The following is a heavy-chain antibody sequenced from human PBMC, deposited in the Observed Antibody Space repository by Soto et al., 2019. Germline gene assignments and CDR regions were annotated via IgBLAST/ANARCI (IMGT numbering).Heavy chain of an antibody. CDR3: AKSHYSDTDYYYQGMDV. J-gene: IGHJ6*02. Sequence: QVQLVESGGGVVQPGGSLRLSCAASGFTFSSYGMHWVRQAPGKGLEWVAVISNDGNKKYYADSVKGRFTSSRDNYKNTLYLQMNSLRDEDTAVYYCAKSHYSDTDYYYQGMDVWGQGTTVTVSS. D-gene: IGHD4-4*01. CDR1: GFTFSSYG. V-gene: IGHV3-30*18. CDR2: ISNDGNKK.